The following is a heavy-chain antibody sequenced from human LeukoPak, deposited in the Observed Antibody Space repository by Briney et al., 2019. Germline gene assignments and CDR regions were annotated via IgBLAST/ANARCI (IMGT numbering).Heavy chain of an antibody. CDR2: ISGDGGST. J-gene: IGHJ4*02. D-gene: IGHD4-17*01. V-gene: IGHV3-43*02. Sequence: GGSLRLSCAASGFTFDDYAMHWVRHAPGKGLEWVSLISGDGGSTYYADSVKGRFTISRDNSKNSLYLQMNSLRSEDTALYYCAKGYGDYDNYFDYWGQETLVTVSS. CDR3: AKGYGDYDNYFDY. CDR1: GFTFDDYA.